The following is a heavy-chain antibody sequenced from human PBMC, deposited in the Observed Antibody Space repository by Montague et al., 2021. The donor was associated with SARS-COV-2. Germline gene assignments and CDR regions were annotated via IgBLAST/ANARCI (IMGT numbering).Heavy chain of an antibody. V-gene: IGHV4-59*02. CDR2: IYYSGST. Sequence: SETLSPTCTVSGGSVSSYYWGWIRQSPGKGLQWLGYIYYSGSTDYNPSLKSRVTMSVDTSKNQLSLRLNSVTTADTAVYFCARAGGFYDYWSGYSSSAGFFDPWGQGILVTVSS. D-gene: IGHD3-3*01. J-gene: IGHJ5*02. CDR1: GGSVSSYY. CDR3: ARAGGFYDYWSGYSSSAGFFDP.